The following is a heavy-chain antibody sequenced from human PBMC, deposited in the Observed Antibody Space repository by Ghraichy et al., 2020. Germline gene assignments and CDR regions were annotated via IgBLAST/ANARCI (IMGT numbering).Heavy chain of an antibody. Sequence: LRLSCAASGFTFSSYGMHWGRQAPGKGLEWVAVIWYDGSNKYYADSVKGRFTISRDNSKNTLYLQMNSLRAEDTAVYYGARDTYGMDVWGQGTTVTVSS. CDR1: GFTFSSYG. V-gene: IGHV3-33*01. CDR3: ARDTYGMDV. CDR2: IWYDGSNK. J-gene: IGHJ6*02.